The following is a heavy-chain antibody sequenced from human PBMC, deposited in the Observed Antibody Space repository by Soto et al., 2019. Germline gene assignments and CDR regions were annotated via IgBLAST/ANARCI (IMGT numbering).Heavy chain of an antibody. J-gene: IGHJ4*02. CDR1: GYPFTSYG. CDR2: ISAYNGNT. CDR3: ARTSLRYGGHY. Sequence: GSVKGSFKASGYPFTSYGISLVRQAPGQGLEWIGWISAYNGNTNYAQKLQGRVTMATDTSTSTAYMELRSLRSDDTAVYYCARTSLRYGGHYWGQGTMVTVSS. D-gene: IGHD3-9*01. V-gene: IGHV1-18*01.